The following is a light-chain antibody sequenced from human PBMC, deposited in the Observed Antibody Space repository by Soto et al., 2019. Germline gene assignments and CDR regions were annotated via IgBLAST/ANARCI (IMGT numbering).Light chain of an antibody. V-gene: IGLV2-14*03. CDR3: NACTSTNTYV. CDR2: DLI. CDR1: SNDIGGSDF. Sequence: QSVLTQPASVSGSPGQSITISCTGTSNDIGGSDFVSWYQQHPGKAPKLIIYDLINRPSGVPNRFSGSKSGNTASLTISGLQAEDEADYYCNACTSTNTYVFGTGTKVTVL. J-gene: IGLJ1*01.